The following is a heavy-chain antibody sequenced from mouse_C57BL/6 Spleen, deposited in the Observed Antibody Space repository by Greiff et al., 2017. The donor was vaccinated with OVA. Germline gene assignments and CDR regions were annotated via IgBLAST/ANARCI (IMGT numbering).Heavy chain of an antibody. D-gene: IGHD4-1*01. Sequence: EVKVVESGGGLVKPGGSLKLSCAASGFTFSSYAMSWVRQTPEKRLEWVATISDGGSYTYYPDNVKGRFTSSRDNAKNNLYLQMSHLKSEDTAMYYCARGLGRGYFDYWGQGTTLTVSS. CDR2: ISDGGSYT. CDR1: GFTFSSYA. V-gene: IGHV5-4*03. J-gene: IGHJ2*01. CDR3: ARGLGRGYFDY.